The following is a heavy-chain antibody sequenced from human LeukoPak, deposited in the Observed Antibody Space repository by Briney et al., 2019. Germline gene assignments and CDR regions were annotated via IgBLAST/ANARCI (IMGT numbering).Heavy chain of an antibody. CDR1: GFTFSSYS. D-gene: IGHD2/OR15-2a*01. V-gene: IGHV3-21*04. J-gene: IGHJ4*02. Sequence: GGSLRLSCAASGFTFSSYSMNWVRQAPGKGLEWVSSITSSSSYIYYADSVKGRFTISRDNTKNSLYLQMNSLRAEDTAVYYCTKGNIGYYFDYWGQGTLVTVSS. CDR2: ITSSSSYI. CDR3: TKGNIGYYFDY.